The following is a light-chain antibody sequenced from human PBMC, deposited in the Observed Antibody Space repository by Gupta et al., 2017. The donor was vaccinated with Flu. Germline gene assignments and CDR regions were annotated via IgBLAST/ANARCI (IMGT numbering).Light chain of an antibody. V-gene: IGKV4-1*01. CDR1: QSVLYSSNNKNY. CDR3: QQYYSTPHT. Sequence: DIVMTQSPDSLAVALGERATINCNSSQSVLYSSNNKNYLAWYQQKPGQPPKLLIYWASTRESGVPDRFSGSGSGTDFTLTISSLQAEDVAVYYCQQYYSTPHTFGQGTKVEIK. CDR2: WAS. J-gene: IGKJ1*01.